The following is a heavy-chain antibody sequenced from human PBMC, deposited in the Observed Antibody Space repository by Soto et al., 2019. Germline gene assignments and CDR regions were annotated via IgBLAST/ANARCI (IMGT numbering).Heavy chain of an antibody. CDR2: ISKSSDTI. J-gene: IGHJ4*02. D-gene: IGHD3-22*01. CDR1: GFSFSNYN. Sequence: EVQLVESGGGLVQPGGSLRLTCAASGFSFSNYNMNWVRQAPGKGLEWVSYISKSSDTIYYADSVRGRFSISRDNGKNSLYLQMDSLRDEDTAVYYCARDAFDYDTTCYDCDYWGQGTLVTVSS. V-gene: IGHV3-48*02. CDR3: ARDAFDYDTTCYDCDY.